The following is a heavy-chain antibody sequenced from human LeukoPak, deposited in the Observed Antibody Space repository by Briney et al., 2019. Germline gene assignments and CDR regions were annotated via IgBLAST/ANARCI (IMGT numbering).Heavy chain of an antibody. CDR2: ISSSSTYT. J-gene: IGHJ4*02. CDR3: ARGGALIIAAVGYY. V-gene: IGHV3-11*06. CDR1: GFTFSDYY. Sequence: PGGSLRLSCAASGFTFSDYYMSWIRQAPGKGLEWVSYISSSSTYTNYADFVKGRFTISRDNAKNSLYLQMNSLRAEDTAVYYCARGGALIIAAVGYYWGQGTLVTVSS. D-gene: IGHD6-13*01.